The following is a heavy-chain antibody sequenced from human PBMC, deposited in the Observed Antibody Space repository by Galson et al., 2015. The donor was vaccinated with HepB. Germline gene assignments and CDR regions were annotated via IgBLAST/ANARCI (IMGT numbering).Heavy chain of an antibody. V-gene: IGHV3-33*05. J-gene: IGHJ4*02. CDR1: GFIFSDSG. CDR2: ISSDGSNK. CDR3: ARDPSGTYYYDY. D-gene: IGHD1-26*01. Sequence: SLRLSCAVSGFIFSDSGMHWVRQGPGQGPQWVAAISSDGSNKLYADSVRGRFTVSRDNSNNTLFLQMNSLKPEDTAVYYCARDPSGTYYYDYWGQGTLVTVSS.